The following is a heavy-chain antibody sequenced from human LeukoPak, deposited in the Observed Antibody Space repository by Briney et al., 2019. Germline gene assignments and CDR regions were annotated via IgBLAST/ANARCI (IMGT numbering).Heavy chain of an antibody. CDR1: GGSTSSYY. CDR2: IYYSGST. V-gene: IGHV4-59*01. D-gene: IGHD6-19*01. J-gene: IGHJ4*02. Sequence: SETLSLTCTVSGGSTSSYYWSWIRQPPGKGLEWIGYIYYSGSTNYNPSLKSRVTISVDTSKNQFSLKLSSVTAADTAVYYCARQGSSGWYSELDYWGQGTLVTVSS. CDR3: ARQGSSGWYSELDY.